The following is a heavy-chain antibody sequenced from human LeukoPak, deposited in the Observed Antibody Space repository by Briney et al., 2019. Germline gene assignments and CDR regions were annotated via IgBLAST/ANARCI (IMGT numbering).Heavy chain of an antibody. CDR1: GFTFSNYW. CDR3: ARDRRGNSGYDTDLDY. CDR2: ISTDGKST. V-gene: IGHV3-74*01. J-gene: IGHJ4*02. Sequence: PGGSLRLSCVASGFTFSNYWMLWVRQAPGKGLMWVSLISTDGKSTRYAESVKDRFTISRDNFKNTLYLQMNSLRAEDTALYYCARDRRGNSGYDTDLDYWGQGTLVTVSS. D-gene: IGHD5-12*01.